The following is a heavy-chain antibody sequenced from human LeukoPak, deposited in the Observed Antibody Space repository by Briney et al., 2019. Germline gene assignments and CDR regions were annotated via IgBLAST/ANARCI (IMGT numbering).Heavy chain of an antibody. CDR3: ARDRRCSSTSCIVDYYYMDV. CDR1: GYSISSGYY. D-gene: IGHD2-2*01. J-gene: IGHJ6*03. CDR2: IYHSGST. Sequence: SETLSLTCTVSGYSISSGYYWGWIRQPPGKGLEWIGSIYHSGSTYYNPSLKSRVTISVDTSKNQFSLKLSSVTAAGTAVYYCARDRRCSSTSCIVDYYYMDVWGKGTTVTVSS. V-gene: IGHV4-38-2*02.